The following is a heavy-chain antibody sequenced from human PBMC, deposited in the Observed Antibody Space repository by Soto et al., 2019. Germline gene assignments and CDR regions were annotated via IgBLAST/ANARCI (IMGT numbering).Heavy chain of an antibody. CDR1: GFTLSSYD. V-gene: IGHV3-48*01. J-gene: IGHJ6*02. CDR3: ASPHCAGTNCYKAQYSYYNVNV. D-gene: IGHD2-21*01. Sequence: PGGSLRLSCAAPGFTLSSYDMNWVRQAPGKGLEWLSYISSSGSAIYYADSVKGRFTISRDNAKNTPFLQMNSLRGEDTAVYYCASPHCAGTNCYKAQYSYYNVNVWGQGVTVTVSS. CDR2: ISSSGSAI.